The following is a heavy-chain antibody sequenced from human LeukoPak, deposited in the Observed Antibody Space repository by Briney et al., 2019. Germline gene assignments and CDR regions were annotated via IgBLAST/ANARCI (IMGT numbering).Heavy chain of an antibody. Sequence: GGSLRLSCAASGFTFSSYGISWVRQAPGKVLEWVSAISASGGTTYYADSVKGHFTISRDNSKNTLYLQMNSLSAEDTAVYYCAKNGDRGAYCSGGSCYPYYYYYMDVWGKGTTVTISS. J-gene: IGHJ6*03. V-gene: IGHV3-23*01. D-gene: IGHD2-15*01. CDR1: GFTFSSYG. CDR3: AKNGDRGAYCSGGSCYPYYYYYMDV. CDR2: ISASGGTT.